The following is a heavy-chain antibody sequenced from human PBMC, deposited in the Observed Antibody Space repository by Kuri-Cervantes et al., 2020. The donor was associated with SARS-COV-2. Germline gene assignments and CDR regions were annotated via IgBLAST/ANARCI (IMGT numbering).Heavy chain of an antibody. CDR1: GFSFSDYA. D-gene: IGHD3-22*01. V-gene: IGHV3-21*01. CDR2: ISSSSSYI. J-gene: IGHJ4*02. CDR3: ARDGRNSGSVGNYYDSSGYPDY. Sequence: GESLKISCAASGFSFSDYAMNWVRQAPGKGLEWVSSISSSSSYIYYADSVKGRFTISRDNAKNSLYLQMNSLRAEDTAVYYCARDGRNSGSVGNYYDSSGYPDYWGQGTLVTVSS.